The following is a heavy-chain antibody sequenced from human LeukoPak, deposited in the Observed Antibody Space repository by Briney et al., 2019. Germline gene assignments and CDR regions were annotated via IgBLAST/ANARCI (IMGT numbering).Heavy chain of an antibody. CDR1: GYTFTRYD. J-gene: IGHJ5*02. CDR3: ARGSAGITMVRGVIITKGWFDP. D-gene: IGHD3-10*01. V-gene: IGHV1-8*03. CDR2: MNPNSGNT. Sequence: ASVKVSCKASGYTFTRYDINWVRQAPGQGLEWMGWMNPNSGNTVCAQKFQGRVTITRNTSISTAYMELSSLRSEDTAVYYCARGSAGITMVRGVIITKGWFDPWGQGTLVTVSS.